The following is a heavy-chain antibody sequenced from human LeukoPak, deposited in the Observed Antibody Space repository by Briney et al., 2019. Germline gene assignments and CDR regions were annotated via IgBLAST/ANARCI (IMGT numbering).Heavy chain of an antibody. J-gene: IGHJ4*02. CDR2: ILHSGSS. Sequence: PSESLSLTCAVYGESFSCYYWTGVSQHPGRGREWIGAILHSGSSNFIPPHKSRVTISVDTTKSQFSLKLKSLTTTDTAVYYCARFGGYSGFDWGQGTLVTVSS. CDR3: ARFGGYSGFD. D-gene: IGHD5-12*01. CDR1: GESFSCYY. V-gene: IGHV4-34*12.